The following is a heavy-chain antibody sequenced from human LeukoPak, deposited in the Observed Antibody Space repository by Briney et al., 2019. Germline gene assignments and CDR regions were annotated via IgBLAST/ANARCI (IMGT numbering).Heavy chain of an antibody. V-gene: IGHV3-23*01. CDR1: GFTFSSYA. D-gene: IGHD3-3*02. J-gene: IGHJ6*03. CDR3: AKSISRPYYMDV. Sequence: GGSLRLSCAASGFTFSSYAMSWVRQAPGKGLEWVSAISGSGGSTYYADSVKGRFTISRDDSKNTLYLQMNSLRAEDTAVYYCAKSISRPYYMDVWGKGTTVTVSS. CDR2: ISGSGGST.